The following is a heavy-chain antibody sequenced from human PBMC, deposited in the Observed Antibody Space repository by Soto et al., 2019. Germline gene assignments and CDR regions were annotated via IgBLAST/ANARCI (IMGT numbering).Heavy chain of an antibody. CDR3: ARDTAMVGYFDY. Sequence: QVQLQESGPGLVKPSQTLSLTCTVSGGSISSGGYYWSWIRQHPGKGLEWIGYIYYSGSTYYNPSLTSRVTISVDTSKNQFSLKLSSVTAADTAVYYCARDTAMVGYFDYWGQGTLVTVSS. D-gene: IGHD5-18*01. J-gene: IGHJ4*02. V-gene: IGHV4-31*03. CDR2: IYYSGST. CDR1: GGSISSGGYY.